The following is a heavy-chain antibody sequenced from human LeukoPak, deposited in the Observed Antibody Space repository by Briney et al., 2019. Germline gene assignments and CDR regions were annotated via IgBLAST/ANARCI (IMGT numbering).Heavy chain of an antibody. CDR3: ARAVSAAAGRRSAFDI. J-gene: IGHJ3*02. V-gene: IGHV1-46*01. D-gene: IGHD6-13*01. Sequence: GASVRVSCKASGYTFTTYYVHWVRQAPGQGLEWMGIINPSGGSTTYAQKFRGRLTMTRDMSTSTVYMELSSLRSEDTAVYYCARAVSAAAGRRSAFDIWGQGTMVTVSS. CDR1: GYTFTTYY. CDR2: INPSGGST.